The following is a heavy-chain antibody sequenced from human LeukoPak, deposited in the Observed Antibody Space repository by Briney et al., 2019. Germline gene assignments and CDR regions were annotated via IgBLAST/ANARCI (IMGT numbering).Heavy chain of an antibody. J-gene: IGHJ4*02. Sequence: ASVKVSCKASGCTFTSYYMHWVRQAPGQGLEWMGIINPSGGSTSYAQKFQGRVTMTRDTSISTAYMELSRLRSDDTAVYYCARDTTVTSFDYWGQGTLVTVSS. CDR3: ARDTTVTSFDY. CDR1: GCTFTSYY. CDR2: INPSGGST. D-gene: IGHD4-17*01. V-gene: IGHV1-46*01.